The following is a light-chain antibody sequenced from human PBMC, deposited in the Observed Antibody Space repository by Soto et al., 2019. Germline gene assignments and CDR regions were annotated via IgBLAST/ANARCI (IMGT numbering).Light chain of an antibody. V-gene: IGLV1-51*01. CDR2: DNN. CDR3: GTWDSSLSAGV. Sequence: VLAQPPSVSAAPGQKVTISCSGSSSNIGNNYVSWYQQLPGTAPKLLIYDNNKRPSGIPDRFSGSKSGTSATLGITGLQTGDEADYYCGTWDSSLSAGVFGTGTKVTVL. J-gene: IGLJ1*01. CDR1: SSNIGNNY.